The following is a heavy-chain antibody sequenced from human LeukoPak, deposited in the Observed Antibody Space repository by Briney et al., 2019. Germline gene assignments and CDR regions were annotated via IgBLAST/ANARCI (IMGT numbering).Heavy chain of an antibody. V-gene: IGHV1-69*13. CDR2: IIPIFGTA. CDR3: ARDTPGLSGDY. CDR1: GGTFSSYA. J-gene: IGHJ4*02. D-gene: IGHD2/OR15-2a*01. Sequence: ASVKVSCKASGGTFSSYAISWVRQAPGQGLEWMGGIIPIFGTANYAQRFQGRVTITADESTSTAYMELSSLRSEDTAVYYCARDTPGLSGDYWGQGTLVTVSS.